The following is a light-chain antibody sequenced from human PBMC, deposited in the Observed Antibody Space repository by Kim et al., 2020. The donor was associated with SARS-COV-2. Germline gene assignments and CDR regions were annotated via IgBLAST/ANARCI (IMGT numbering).Light chain of an antibody. V-gene: IGKV1-39*01. CDR3: QQSYKIPHT. CDR1: QSITTY. J-gene: IGKJ2*01. CDR2: GAS. Sequence: DIQMTQSPSSLSASVGDRVTITCRASQSITTYLNWYQHKVGKAPRVLINGASTLQSGVPSRFSGSGSGTDFTLTIISLQPEDSATYYCQQSYKIPHTFGQGTKLEI.